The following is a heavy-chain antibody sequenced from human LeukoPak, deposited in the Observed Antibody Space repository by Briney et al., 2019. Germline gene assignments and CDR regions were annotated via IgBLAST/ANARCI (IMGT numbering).Heavy chain of an antibody. J-gene: IGHJ4*02. CDR2: IYHSGST. Sequence: SETLSLTCAVSGGSISSSNWWSWVRQPPGKGLEWIGEIYHSGSTNYNPSLKSRVTISVDKSKNQFSLKLSSVTAADTAVYYCARGGYCSGGSCYSVLYYWGQGTLVTVSS. D-gene: IGHD2-15*01. CDR3: ARGGYCSGGSCYSVLYY. CDR1: GGSISSSNW. V-gene: IGHV4-4*02.